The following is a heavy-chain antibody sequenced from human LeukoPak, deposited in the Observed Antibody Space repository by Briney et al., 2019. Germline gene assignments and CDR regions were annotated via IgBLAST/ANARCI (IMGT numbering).Heavy chain of an antibody. CDR1: GYTFTGYY. D-gene: IGHD6-13*01. CDR2: INPNSGGT. Sequence: ASVKVSCKASGYTFTGYYMHWVRQAPGQGLEWMGSINPNSGGTNYAQQFQGRVTMTRDTSISTAYMELSRLRSDDTAVYYCAREAIAAGVNIHPFDYWGQGTLVTVSS. J-gene: IGHJ4*02. V-gene: IGHV1-2*02. CDR3: AREAIAAGVNIHPFDY.